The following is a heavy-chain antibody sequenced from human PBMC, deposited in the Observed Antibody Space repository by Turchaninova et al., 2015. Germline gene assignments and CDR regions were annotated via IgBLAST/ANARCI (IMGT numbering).Heavy chain of an antibody. D-gene: IGHD3-3*01. CDR2: IYPCDSDT. CDR1: GYTFSNSW. CDR3: ARPGSGNYYAFDI. Sequence: VQLVQCGAEGTKPGASRKISCTGAGYTFSNSWIGGGRLMPGKGLEWMGIIYPCDSDTRHSPSFQGQVTISADKSISTAYLQWSSLKASDTAMYYCARPGSGNYYAFDIWGQGTMVTVSS. J-gene: IGHJ3*02. V-gene: IGHV5-51*01.